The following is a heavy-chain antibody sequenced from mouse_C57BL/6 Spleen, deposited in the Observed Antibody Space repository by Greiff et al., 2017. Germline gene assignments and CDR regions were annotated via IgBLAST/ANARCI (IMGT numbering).Heavy chain of an antibody. V-gene: IGHV5-17*01. J-gene: IGHJ1*03. D-gene: IGHD1-1*01. CDR3: ARGDYGNRYWYFDV. Sequence: EVHLVESGGGLVKPGGSLKLSCAASGFTFSDYGMHWVRQAPEQGLEWVAYISSGSSTTYYADKVKGRFTISSDNAKNTLFLQKPSLRSEDTAMYYCARGDYGNRYWYFDVWGTGTTVTVSS. CDR1: GFTFSDYG. CDR2: ISSGSSTT.